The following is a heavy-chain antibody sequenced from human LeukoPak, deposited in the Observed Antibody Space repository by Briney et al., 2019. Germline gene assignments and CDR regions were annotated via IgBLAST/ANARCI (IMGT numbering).Heavy chain of an antibody. CDR1: VCTFSSYA. V-gene: IGHV1-69*04. CDR2: IIPILGIA. CDR3: ASRRYGYLYDY. Sequence: GASVNASCQASVCTFSSYAISWVRQAPGQGLEWMGRIIPILGIANYAQKFQGRVTITADKSTSTVYMKLSSLRSEDTAVYYCASRRYGYLYDYWGQGTLVTVSS. D-gene: IGHD5-12*01. J-gene: IGHJ4*02.